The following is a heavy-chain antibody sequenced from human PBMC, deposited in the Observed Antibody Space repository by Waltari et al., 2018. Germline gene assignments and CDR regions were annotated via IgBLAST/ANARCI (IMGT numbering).Heavy chain of an antibody. CDR1: GLTFSSYA. Sequence: EVQLLESGGGLVQPGGSLRLSCVASGLTFSSYAMSWVRQAPGKGLEWVSGISGSGGSTYYADSVKGRFTIARDNSKNTLYLQMNSLRAEDTAVYYCAKVAWTVTTGYFFDFWGQGSLVTVSS. D-gene: IGHD4-17*01. V-gene: IGHV3-23*01. CDR2: ISGSGGST. CDR3: AKVAWTVTTGYFFDF. J-gene: IGHJ4*02.